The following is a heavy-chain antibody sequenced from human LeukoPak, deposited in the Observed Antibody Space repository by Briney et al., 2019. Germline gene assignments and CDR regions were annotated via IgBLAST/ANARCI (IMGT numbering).Heavy chain of an antibody. J-gene: IGHJ6*02. CDR1: GYTFTSYY. D-gene: IGHD3-9*01. V-gene: IGHV1-46*01. CDR3: ARDFITIFWPAYYYYYGMDV. CDR2: INPSGGST. Sequence: ASVKVSCKASGYTFTSYYMHWVRQAPGHGLEWMGIINPSGGSTSYAQKFQGRVTMTRDTSTSTVYMELSSLRSEDTAVYYCARDFITIFWPAYYYYYGMDVWGQGTTVTASS.